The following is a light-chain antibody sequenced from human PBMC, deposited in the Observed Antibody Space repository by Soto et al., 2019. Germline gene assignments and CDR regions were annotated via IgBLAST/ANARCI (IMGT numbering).Light chain of an antibody. Sequence: AIQMTQSPSSLSASVGDRVTITCRASQAIRNDLGWYQQKPGKAPKLLIYDASSLESGVPSRFSGSGSGTEFTLTISSLQPDDFATYYCQQYNSYCTFGQGTKVDIK. CDR3: QQYNSYCT. CDR2: DAS. J-gene: IGKJ1*01. V-gene: IGKV1-13*02. CDR1: QAIRND.